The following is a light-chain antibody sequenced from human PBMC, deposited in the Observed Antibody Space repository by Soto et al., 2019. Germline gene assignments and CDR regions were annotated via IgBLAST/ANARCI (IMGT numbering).Light chain of an antibody. CDR3: CSYAGSYTLYV. CDR2: DVN. Sequence: QSVLTQPRSVSGSPGPSVPVSCTGTSSDVGGYDFVSWHQQHPAKAPKLVIFDVNKRPSGVPDRFSGSKSGNTASLTISGLRAEDEADYYCCSYAGSYTLYVFGTGTKLTVL. J-gene: IGLJ1*01. V-gene: IGLV2-11*01. CDR1: SSDVGGYDF.